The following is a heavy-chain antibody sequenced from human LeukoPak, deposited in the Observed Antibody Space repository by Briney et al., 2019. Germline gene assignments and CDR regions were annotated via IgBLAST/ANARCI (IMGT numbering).Heavy chain of an antibody. CDR1: GFTFSSYS. J-gene: IGHJ4*02. CDR2: ISSSSSTI. Sequence: GSLRLSCAASGFTFSSYSMNWVRQAPGKGLEWVSYISSSSSTIYYADSVKGRFTISRDNAKNSLYLQMNSLRAEDTAVYYCARGIMVRGVIWAYWGQGTLVTVSS. CDR3: ARGIMVRGVIWAY. V-gene: IGHV3-48*01. D-gene: IGHD3-10*01.